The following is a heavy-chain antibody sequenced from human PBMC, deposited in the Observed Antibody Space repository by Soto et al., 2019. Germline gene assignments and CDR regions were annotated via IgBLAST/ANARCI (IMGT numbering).Heavy chain of an antibody. J-gene: IGHJ5*02. CDR1: GGSISSYY. V-gene: IGHV4-59*01. CDR3: AGSPPPANWFDP. CDR2: IYYSGST. Sequence: SETLSLTCTVSGGSISSYYWSWIRQPPGKGLEWIGYIYYSGSTNYNPSLKSRVTISVDTSKNQFSLKLSSVTAADTAVYYCAGSPPPANWFDPWGQGTLVTVSS.